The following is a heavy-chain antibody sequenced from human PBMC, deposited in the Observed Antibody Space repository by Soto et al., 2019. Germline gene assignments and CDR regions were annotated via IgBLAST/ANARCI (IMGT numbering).Heavy chain of an antibody. CDR1: GSPFRTFA. Sequence: HVQLVESGGAVSRPGPTCRLSWEDSGSPFRTFALPWFRQAPGKGLEWVALTSYDGSNNFYGDSVKGRFTISRDNSRNTVELQMDSLRLEDTALYYCARWGTTGGLDVWGQGTLVSVSS. CDR3: ARWGTTGGLDV. CDR2: TSYDGSNN. V-gene: IGHV3-33*05. J-gene: IGHJ4*02. D-gene: IGHD3-16*01.